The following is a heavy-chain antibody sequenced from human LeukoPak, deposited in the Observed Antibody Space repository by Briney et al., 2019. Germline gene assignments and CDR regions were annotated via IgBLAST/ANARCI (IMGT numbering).Heavy chain of an antibody. Sequence: VASVKVSCKASGYTFTSYYMHWVRQAPGQGLEWMGIINPSGGSTSYAQKFQGRVTMTRDMSTSTVYMELSSLRSEDTAVYYCARDGVDIVAKSPLGFEDYWGQGTLVTVSS. CDR3: ARDGVDIVAKSPLGFEDY. CDR2: INPSGGST. V-gene: IGHV1-46*01. D-gene: IGHD5-12*01. J-gene: IGHJ4*02. CDR1: GYTFTSYY.